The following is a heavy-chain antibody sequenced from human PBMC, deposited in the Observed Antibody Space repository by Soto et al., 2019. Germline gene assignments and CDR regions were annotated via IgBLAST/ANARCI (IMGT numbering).Heavy chain of an antibody. CDR1: GDSVSSGGCY. J-gene: IGHJ6*02. CDR3: ARGFSSVSMDA. CDR2: IYSSGSA. D-gene: IGHD6-19*01. Sequence: SETLSLTCTVSGDSVSSGGCYWSWIRQPPGKGLEWIGYIYSSGSANYNPSLKSRVTISRDTSKNQISLKVASVTAADTAGYYCARGFSSVSMDAWGQGTTVTVSS. V-gene: IGHV4-61*08.